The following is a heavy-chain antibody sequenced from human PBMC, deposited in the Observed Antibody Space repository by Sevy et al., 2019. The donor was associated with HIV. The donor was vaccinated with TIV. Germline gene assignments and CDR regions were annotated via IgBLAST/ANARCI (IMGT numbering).Heavy chain of an antibody. CDR2: ISYDGSNK. CDR1: GFTFSSYG. CDR3: AKDFSAYCGGDCYPRPLFDY. V-gene: IGHV3-30*18. Sequence: GGSLRLSCAASGFTFSSYGMHWVRQAPGKGLEWVAVISYDGSNKYYADSVKGRFTISRDNSKNTLYLQMNSLRAEDTAVYYCAKDFSAYCGGDCYPRPLFDYWGQGTLVTVSS. D-gene: IGHD2-21*02. J-gene: IGHJ4*02.